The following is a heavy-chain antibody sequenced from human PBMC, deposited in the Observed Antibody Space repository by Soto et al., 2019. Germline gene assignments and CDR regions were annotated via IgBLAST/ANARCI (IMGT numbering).Heavy chain of an antibody. CDR3: ARYGHDSSGYFHPY. J-gene: IGHJ4*02. CDR1: GFTFSDHY. D-gene: IGHD3-22*01. CDR2: TRIKANSYTT. V-gene: IGHV3-72*01. Sequence: EVQLVESGGGLVQPGGSLRLSCAASGFTFSDHYMDWVRQAPGKGLEWVGRTRIKANSYTTEYAASVKGRFTISRDDSKNSLYLQMNSLKTEDTAVYYCARYGHDSSGYFHPYWGQGTLVTVSS.